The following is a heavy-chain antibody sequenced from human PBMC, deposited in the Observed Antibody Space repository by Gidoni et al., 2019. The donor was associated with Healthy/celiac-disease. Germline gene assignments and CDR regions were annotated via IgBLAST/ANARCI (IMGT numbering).Heavy chain of an antibody. J-gene: IGHJ4*02. V-gene: IGHV3-48*02. CDR2: ISSSSSTI. D-gene: IGHD5-18*01. Sequence: EVQLVESGGGLVQPGGSLRLSCAASGFTFSSYSMNWVRQAPGKGLEWVSYISSSSSTIYDADSVKGRFTISRDNAKNSLYLQMNSLRDEDTAVYYCARDVDTLNLGTFDYWGQGTLVTVSS. CDR1: GFTFSSYS. CDR3: ARDVDTLNLGTFDY.